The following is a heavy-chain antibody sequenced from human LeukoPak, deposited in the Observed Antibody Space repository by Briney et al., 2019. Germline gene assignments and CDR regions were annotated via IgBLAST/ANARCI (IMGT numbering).Heavy chain of an antibody. D-gene: IGHD6-25*01. CDR3: ARAAANYYYYYKDV. CDR2: IYSGGST. CDR1: GFTVSSNY. J-gene: IGHJ6*03. Sequence: GGSLRLSCAASGFTVSSNYMSWVRQAPGKGLEWVSVIYSGGSTYYADSVKGRFTISRVNSKNTLYLQMNSLRAEDTAVYYCARAAANYYYYYKDVWGKGTTVTVSS. V-gene: IGHV3-53*01.